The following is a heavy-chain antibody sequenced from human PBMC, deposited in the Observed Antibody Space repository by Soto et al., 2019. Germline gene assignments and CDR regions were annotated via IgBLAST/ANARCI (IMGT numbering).Heavy chain of an antibody. D-gene: IGHD3-10*01. V-gene: IGHV4-34*01. CDR3: ARGTRSTMVRGVFIPNFAY. CDR2: INHIGST. J-gene: IGHJ4*02. Sequence: SETLSLTCAVYGGSFSGYYWSWIRQPPGKGLEWNGEINHIGSTNYNPTLKSRVTISVDTSKNQFSLKLSSVTAADTAVYYCARGTRSTMVRGVFIPNFAYWGQGTPVTVSS. CDR1: GGSFSGYY.